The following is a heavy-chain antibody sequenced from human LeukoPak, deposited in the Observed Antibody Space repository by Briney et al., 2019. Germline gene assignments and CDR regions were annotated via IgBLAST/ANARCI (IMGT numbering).Heavy chain of an antibody. J-gene: IGHJ4*02. CDR1: GGSLSGYY. Sequence: ETLSLTCAVYGGSLSGYYWSWVRQAPGKGLEWVSAISGGGVGTYYADSVKGRFAISRDNSKNTLYLHMNSLRAEDTAVYYCARKTQGTYYPLDYWGQGTLVTVSS. D-gene: IGHD1-26*01. CDR3: ARKTQGTYYPLDY. CDR2: ISGGGVGT. V-gene: IGHV3-23*01.